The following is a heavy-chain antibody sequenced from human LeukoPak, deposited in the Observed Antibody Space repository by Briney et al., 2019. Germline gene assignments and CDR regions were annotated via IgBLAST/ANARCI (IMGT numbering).Heavy chain of an antibody. J-gene: IGHJ5*02. Sequence: PGGSLRLSCAASGFTFSSYSMNWVRQAPGKGLVWVSRINTDGSSTSYADSVKGRFTISRDNAKNTLYLQMNSLRAEDTAVYYCAREGAGWFDPWGQGTLVTVSS. CDR2: INTDGSST. D-gene: IGHD3-16*01. CDR1: GFTFSSYS. CDR3: AREGAGWFDP. V-gene: IGHV3-74*01.